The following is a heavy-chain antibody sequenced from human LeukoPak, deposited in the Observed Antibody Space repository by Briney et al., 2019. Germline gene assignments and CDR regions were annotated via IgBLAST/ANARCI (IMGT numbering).Heavy chain of an antibody. CDR1: GFTFSKYW. Sequence: GGSLRLSCVASGFTFSKYWMTWVRQAPGKGLAWVANIKQDGSAKYYMDSVKGRFAISRDNAKNSLYLQMNSLRAEDTAVYYCARDLAGSAAFDYWGQGTLVTVSS. V-gene: IGHV3-7*01. CDR2: IKQDGSAK. D-gene: IGHD2-2*01. CDR3: ARDLAGSAAFDY. J-gene: IGHJ4*02.